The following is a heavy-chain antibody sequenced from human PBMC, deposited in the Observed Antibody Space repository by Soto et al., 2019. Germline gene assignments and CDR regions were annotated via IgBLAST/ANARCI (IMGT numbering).Heavy chain of an antibody. J-gene: IGHJ4*02. CDR3: ASINYGDLTTFDY. V-gene: IGHV3-74*01. CDR2: INSDGSST. D-gene: IGHD4-17*01. CDR1: GFTFSSYW. Sequence: GGSLRLSCAASGFTFSSYWMHWVRQAPGKGLVWVSRINSDGSSTSYADSVKGRFTISRDNAKNTLYLQMNSLRAEDTAVYYCASINYGDLTTFDYWGQGTLVTVSS.